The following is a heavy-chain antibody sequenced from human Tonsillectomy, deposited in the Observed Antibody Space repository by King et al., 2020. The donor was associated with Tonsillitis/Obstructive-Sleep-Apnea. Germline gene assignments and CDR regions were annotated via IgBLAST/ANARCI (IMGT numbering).Heavy chain of an antibody. D-gene: IGHD3-3*01. V-gene: IGHV4-34*01. CDR1: GGSFSGYY. CDR3: ARGRDDFWPDY. CDR2: INHSGST. J-gene: IGHJ4*02. Sequence: VKLQQWGAGLLKPSETLSLTCAVYGGSFSGYYWSWIRQPPGKGLEWIGEINHSGSTNYNPSLKSRVTISVDTSKNQFSLKLSSVTAADTAVYYCARGRDDFWPDYWGQGTLVTVSS.